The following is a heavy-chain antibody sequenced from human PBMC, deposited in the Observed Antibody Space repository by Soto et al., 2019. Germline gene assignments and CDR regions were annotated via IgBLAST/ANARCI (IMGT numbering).Heavy chain of an antibody. Sequence: PGESLKISCKASGYSFTNYWIGWVRQMPGKGLEWMGTIYPGDSDTRYSPSFQGQVTFSVGKSINTAYLHWTSLKASDTAIYYCAIQHTQDSSAWYNWGQGTLVTVSS. D-gene: IGHD6-19*01. CDR2: IYPGDSDT. V-gene: IGHV5-51*01. J-gene: IGHJ4*02. CDR1: GYSFTNYW. CDR3: AIQHTQDSSAWYN.